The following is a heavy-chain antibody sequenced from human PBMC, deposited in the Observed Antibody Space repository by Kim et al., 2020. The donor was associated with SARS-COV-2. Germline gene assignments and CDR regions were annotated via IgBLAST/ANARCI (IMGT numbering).Heavy chain of an antibody. CDR2: ISYDGSNK. J-gene: IGHJ6*02. Sequence: LSLTCAASGFTFSSYGMHWVRQAPGKGLEWVAVISYDGSNKYYADSVKGRFTISRDNSKNTLYLQMNSLRAEDTAVYYCAKDLEYSSSWYYDYYYGMDVWGQGTTVTVSS. V-gene: IGHV3-30*18. CDR1: GFTFSSYG. CDR3: AKDLEYSSSWYYDYYYGMDV. D-gene: IGHD6-13*01.